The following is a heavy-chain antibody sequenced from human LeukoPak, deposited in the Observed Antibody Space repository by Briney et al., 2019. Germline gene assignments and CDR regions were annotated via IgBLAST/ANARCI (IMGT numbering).Heavy chain of an antibody. CDR3: AKATAAGTGYYYYGMDV. D-gene: IGHD6-13*01. J-gene: IGHJ6*02. CDR1: GFTFSSYG. CDR2: ISYDGSNK. Sequence: GRSLRLSCAASGFTFSSYGMHWVRQAPGKGLEWVAVISYDGSNKYYADSVKGRFTISRDNSKNTLYLQMNSLRAEDTAVYYCAKATAAGTGYYYYGMDVWGQGTTVTVSS. V-gene: IGHV3-30*18.